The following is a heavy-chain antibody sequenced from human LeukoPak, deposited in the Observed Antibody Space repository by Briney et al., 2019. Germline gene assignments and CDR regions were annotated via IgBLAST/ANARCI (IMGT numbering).Heavy chain of an antibody. D-gene: IGHD3-3*01. CDR3: AREGDFWSGYGSYYGMDV. J-gene: IGHJ6*02. CDR2: IYYSGST. V-gene: IGHV4-30-4*01. CDR1: GGSISSGDYY. Sequence: PSETLSLTCTVSGGSISSGDYYWSWIRQPPGKGLEWIGYIYYSGSTYYNPSLKSRVTISVDTSKNQFSLKLSSVTAADTAVYYCAREGDFWSGYGSYYGMDVWGQGTTVTVSS.